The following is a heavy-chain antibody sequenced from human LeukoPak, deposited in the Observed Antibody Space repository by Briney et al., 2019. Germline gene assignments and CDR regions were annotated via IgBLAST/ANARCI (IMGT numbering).Heavy chain of an antibody. V-gene: IGHV3-9*01. CDR1: GFTFDDYA. D-gene: IGHD3-10*01. CDR2: ISWNSGSI. CDR3: ARAYYYGSTSGDY. Sequence: GGSLRLSCAASGFTFDDYAMHWVRQAPGKGLEWVSGISWNSGSIGYADSVKGRFTISRDNSKNTLYLQMNSLRAEDTAVYYCARAYYYGSTSGDYWGQGTLVTVSS. J-gene: IGHJ4*02.